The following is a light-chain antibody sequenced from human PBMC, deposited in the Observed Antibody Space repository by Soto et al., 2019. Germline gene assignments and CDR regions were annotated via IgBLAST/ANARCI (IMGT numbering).Light chain of an antibody. V-gene: IGKV3-15*01. CDR2: GAS. CDR3: QQNNNWPPMYT. Sequence: EIVMTQSPATLSVSPGERATLSCRASQSVSSNLAWYQQKPGQAPRLLIYGASTRATGIPARFSGSGSGTEFTLTISSLQSEDFAVYYCQQNNNWPPMYTFGQGPSWRSN. J-gene: IGKJ2*01. CDR1: QSVSSN.